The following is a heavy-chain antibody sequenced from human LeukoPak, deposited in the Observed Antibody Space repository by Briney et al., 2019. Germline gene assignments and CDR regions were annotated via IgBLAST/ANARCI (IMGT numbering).Heavy chain of an antibody. CDR2: ISSSSSYI. J-gene: IGHJ6*03. CDR1: GFTFSSYS. V-gene: IGHV3-21*01. CDR3: AREGYYDSSDDYYYYMDV. D-gene: IGHD3-22*01. Sequence: GGSLRLSCAASGFTFSSYSMNWVRQAPGKGLEWVSSISSSSSYIYYADSVKGRFTISRDNAKNSLYLQMNSLRAEDTAVYYCAREGYYDSSDDYYYYMDVWGKGTTVTVSS.